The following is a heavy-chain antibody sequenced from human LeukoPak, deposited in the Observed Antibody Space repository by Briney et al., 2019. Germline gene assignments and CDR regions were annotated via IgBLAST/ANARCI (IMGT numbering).Heavy chain of an antibody. V-gene: IGHV3-7*01. CDR2: IKQDGSEK. J-gene: IGHJ4*02. D-gene: IGHD4-17*01. Sequence: QAGGSLRLSCAASGFTFSSYWMSWVRQAPGKGLVWVANIKQDGSEKYYVDSVKGRFTISRDNVKNSLYLQMNSLTAEDTAVYYCARDIRPTVTTYWGGYFDYWGQGTLVTVSS. CDR3: ARDIRPTVTTYWGGYFDY. CDR1: GFTFSSYW.